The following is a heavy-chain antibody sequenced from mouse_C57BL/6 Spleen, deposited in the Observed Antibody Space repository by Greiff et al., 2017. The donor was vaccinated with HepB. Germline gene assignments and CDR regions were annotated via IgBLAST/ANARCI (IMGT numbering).Heavy chain of an antibody. CDR1: GYAFSSSW. D-gene: IGHD2-12*01. Sequence: VQLQQSGPELVKPGASVKISCKASGYAFSSSWMNWVKQRPGKGLEWIGRIYPGDGDTNYNGKFKGKDTLTADKSSSTADMQLSSLTSEDSAVYFCARYYSPYAMDYWGQGTSVTVSS. CDR2: IYPGDGDT. CDR3: ARYYSPYAMDY. V-gene: IGHV1-82*01. J-gene: IGHJ4*01.